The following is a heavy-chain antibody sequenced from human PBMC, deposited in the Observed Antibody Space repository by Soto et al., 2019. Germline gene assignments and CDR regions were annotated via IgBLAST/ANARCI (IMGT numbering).Heavy chain of an antibody. CDR3: AKRFCTSTTCLSLDFYYYIGV. CDR2: ISGSGDST. D-gene: IGHD2-2*01. V-gene: IGHV3-23*01. J-gene: IGHJ6*03. CDR1: GFTFSSYA. Sequence: GGSLRLSCAASGFTFSSYALRWVRQAPGKGLEWVSGISGSGDSTNYADSVKGRFTISRDNSDNTVYLQMNSLRAEDTAVYYCAKRFCTSTTCLSLDFYYYIGVWGEGTTVTVSS.